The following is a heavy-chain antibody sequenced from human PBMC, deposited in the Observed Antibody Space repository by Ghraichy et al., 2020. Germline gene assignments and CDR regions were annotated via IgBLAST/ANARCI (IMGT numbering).Heavy chain of an antibody. Sequence: GGYLRLSCAASGFTVSRNYMSWVRQAPGKGLEWVSVIYSGGSTYYADSVKGRFTISRDNSKNTLDLQMNSLRAEDKAVYYCASQRDYRIQLWLQGWYFDLWGRGTLVTVSS. V-gene: IGHV3-53*01. CDR1: GFTVSRNY. CDR3: ASQRDYRIQLWLQGWYFDL. J-gene: IGHJ2*01. CDR2: IYSGGST. D-gene: IGHD5-18*01.